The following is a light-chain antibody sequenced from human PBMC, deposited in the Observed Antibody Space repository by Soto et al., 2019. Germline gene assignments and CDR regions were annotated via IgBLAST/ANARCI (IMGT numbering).Light chain of an antibody. V-gene: IGLV2-14*03. J-gene: IGLJ1*01. Sequence: QSALTQPASVSGSPGQSITISCTGTSSDVGAYNFVSWYQQHPGKLPTLMIFDVSRRPSGVSDLFSGAKSGNTASLTISGLQADDDGNYYCCSYTSSSTHVFGSGTKLTVL. CDR1: SSDVGAYNF. CDR3: CSYTSSSTHV. CDR2: DVS.